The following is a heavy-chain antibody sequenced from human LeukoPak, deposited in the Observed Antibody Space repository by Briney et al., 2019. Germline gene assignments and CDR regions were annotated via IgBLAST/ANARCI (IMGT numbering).Heavy chain of an antibody. D-gene: IGHD6-13*01. V-gene: IGHV5-51*01. CDR2: IYPGDSDT. Sequence: PGESLKISCQGSGYIFTSYWIGWVRQMPGKGLEWMGIIYPGDSDTRYSPSFQGQVTISADKSISTAYLQWSSLKASDTAMYYCATHSSSWYEEIYYYYYMDVWGKGTTVTVSS. J-gene: IGHJ6*03. CDR1: GYIFTSYW. CDR3: ATHSSSWYEEIYYYYYMDV.